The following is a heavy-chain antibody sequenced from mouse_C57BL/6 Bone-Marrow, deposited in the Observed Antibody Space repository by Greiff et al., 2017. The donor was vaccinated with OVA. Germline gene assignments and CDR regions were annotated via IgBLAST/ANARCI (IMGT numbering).Heavy chain of an antibody. CDR3: ANYYGSSYGFAY. CDR1: GYTLTDYY. J-gene: IGHJ3*01. CDR2: INPNNGGT. V-gene: IGHV1-26*01. D-gene: IGHD1-1*01. Sequence: EVQLQQSGPELVKPGASVKISCKASGYTLTDYYMNWVKQSHGKSLEWIGDINPNNGGTSYNQKFKGKATLTVDKSSSTAYMELRSLTSEDSAVYYCANYYGSSYGFAYWGQGTLVTVSA.